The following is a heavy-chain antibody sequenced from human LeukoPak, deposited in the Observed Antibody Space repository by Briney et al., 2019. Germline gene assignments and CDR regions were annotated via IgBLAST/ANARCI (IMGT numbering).Heavy chain of an antibody. CDR3: TGGSGWYSPDY. D-gene: IGHD6-19*01. CDR1: GFTFSDSA. Sequence: PGGSLRLCCAASGFTFSDSAMNWVRQASGKGLEWVGHIRGKTNSYATAYAASVRGRFTISRDDSKNTAYLQMNSLKTEDTAVYYCTGGSGWYSPDYWGQGTLVTVSS. CDR2: IRGKTNSYAT. V-gene: IGHV3-73*01. J-gene: IGHJ4*02.